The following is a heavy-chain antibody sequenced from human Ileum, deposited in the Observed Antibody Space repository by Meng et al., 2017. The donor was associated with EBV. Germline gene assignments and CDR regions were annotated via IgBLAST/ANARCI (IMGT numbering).Heavy chain of an antibody. V-gene: IGHV4-4*02. D-gene: IGHD3-22*01. CDR3: ARLDSSGYYFGGWFDP. Sequence: QVPREGSGPRLAKPSGTVALTFAVSGGSIISSKWWSWVRQSPGTGLEWIGEIYHHGTTNYNPSLKSRVTISVDTSKNKFFLNLTSLTAADTAVYYCARLDSSGYYFGGWFDPWGQGILVTVSS. CDR1: GGSIISSKW. CDR2: IYHHGTT. J-gene: IGHJ5*02.